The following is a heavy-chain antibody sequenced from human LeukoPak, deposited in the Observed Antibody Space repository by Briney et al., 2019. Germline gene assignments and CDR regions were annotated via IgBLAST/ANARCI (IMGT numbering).Heavy chain of an antibody. CDR1: GFSFSSYA. J-gene: IGHJ3*02. CDR3: ARGQSGDPAFDI. D-gene: IGHD4-17*01. CDR2: IYSGGTT. V-gene: IGHV3-53*01. Sequence: GGSLRLSCAASGFSFSSYAVSWVRQAPGKGLEWVSVIYSGGTTYYGDSVEGRFTISRDNSRNTLNLQMNSLRAEDTAVYFCARGQSGDPAFDIWGQGTMVTVSS.